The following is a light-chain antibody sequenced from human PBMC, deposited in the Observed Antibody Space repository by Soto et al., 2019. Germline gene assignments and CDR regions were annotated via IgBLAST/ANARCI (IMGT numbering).Light chain of an antibody. CDR2: EAS. J-gene: IGKJ1*01. CDR1: QSISGS. CDR3: QQYNGYWT. Sequence: DIQMTQSPSTLSASVGDRVTITCRASQSISGSLAWYQQKPGKAPKLLIYEASNLKSGVPSRFNGSGSGTEYTLTISSLQPDDSASYYCQQYNGYWTFGQGTRVEIK. V-gene: IGKV1-5*03.